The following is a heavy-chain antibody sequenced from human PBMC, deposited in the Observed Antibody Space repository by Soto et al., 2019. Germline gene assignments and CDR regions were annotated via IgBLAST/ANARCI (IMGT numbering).Heavy chain of an antibody. CDR1: GGSISSYY. CDR3: ARLPRGYSYGFWFDP. Sequence: PSETLSLTCTVSGGSISSYYWSWIRQPPGKGLEWIGYIYYSGSTNYNPSLKSRVTISVDTSKNQFSLKLSSVTAADTAVYYCARLPRGYSYGFWFDPWGQGTLVTVS. V-gene: IGHV4-59*08. J-gene: IGHJ5*02. D-gene: IGHD5-18*01. CDR2: IYYSGST.